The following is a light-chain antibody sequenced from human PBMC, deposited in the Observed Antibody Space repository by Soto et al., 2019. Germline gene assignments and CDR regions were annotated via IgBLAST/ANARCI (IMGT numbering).Light chain of an antibody. CDR3: QQCSSSPLT. CDR2: DAS. V-gene: IGKV3-20*01. Sequence: EIVLTQSPGTLSLSPGERATLSCRASQSVTNNYIAWYQQKPGQPPRLLIDDASRRATGIPDRFSGSGSGTDFTLTIKGLEPDDFAVYYCQQCSSSPLTFGGGTKLEIK. CDR1: QSVTNNY. J-gene: IGKJ4*01.